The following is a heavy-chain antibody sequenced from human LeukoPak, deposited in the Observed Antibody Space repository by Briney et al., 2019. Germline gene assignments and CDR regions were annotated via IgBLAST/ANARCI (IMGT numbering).Heavy chain of an antibody. V-gene: IGHV1-24*01. Sequence: GASVKVSCKVSGYTLTELSMHWVRQAPGKGLEWMGGFDPEDGETIYAQKFQGRVTMTEDTSTDTAYMELSSLRSEDTAVYYCATYYYGSGSVYYFDYWGQGTLVTVSS. CDR2: FDPEDGET. J-gene: IGHJ4*02. D-gene: IGHD3-10*01. CDR1: GYTLTELS. CDR3: ATYYYGSGSVYYFDY.